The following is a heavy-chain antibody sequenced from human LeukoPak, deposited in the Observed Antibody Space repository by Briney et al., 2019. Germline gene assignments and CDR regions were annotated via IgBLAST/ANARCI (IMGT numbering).Heavy chain of an antibody. Sequence: PGGSLRLSCAASGFTFSSYSMNWVRQAPGKGLEWVSSISSSSSYIYYADSVKGRFTLSRDNAKNSLYLHMNSLRAEDTAVYYCARDWASVATPDYFDYWGQGTLVTVSS. CDR2: ISSSSSYI. J-gene: IGHJ4*02. V-gene: IGHV3-21*01. D-gene: IGHD4-23*01. CDR1: GFTFSSYS. CDR3: ARDWASVATPDYFDY.